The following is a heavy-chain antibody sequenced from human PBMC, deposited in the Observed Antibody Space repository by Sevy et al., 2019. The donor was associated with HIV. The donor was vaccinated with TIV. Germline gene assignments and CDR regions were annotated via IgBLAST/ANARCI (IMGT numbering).Heavy chain of an antibody. CDR2: IVVGSGNT. J-gene: IGHJ4*02. CDR3: AALPTYSYYYGSGSSYYFDY. CDR1: GFTFTSSA. V-gene: IGHV1-58*01. Sequence: ASVKVSCKASGFTFTSSAVQWARQARGQRLEWIGWIVVGSGNTNYAQKFQERVTITRDMSTSTAYMELSSLRSEDTAVYYCAALPTYSYYYGSGSSYYFDYWGQGTLVTVSS. D-gene: IGHD3-10*01.